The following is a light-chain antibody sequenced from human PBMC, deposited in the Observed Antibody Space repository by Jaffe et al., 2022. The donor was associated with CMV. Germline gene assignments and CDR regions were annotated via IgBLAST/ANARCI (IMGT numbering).Light chain of an antibody. Sequence: EIVLTQSPATLSLSPGERATLSCRASQTVSRYLAWYQQKPGQAPRLLIYNASHRATGIPARFSGSGSGTDFTLTISSLEPEDFAVYYCQQRSNWPSLTFGGGTKVEI. V-gene: IGKV3-11*01. J-gene: IGKJ4*01. CDR3: QQRSNWPSLT. CDR2: NAS. CDR1: QTVSRY.